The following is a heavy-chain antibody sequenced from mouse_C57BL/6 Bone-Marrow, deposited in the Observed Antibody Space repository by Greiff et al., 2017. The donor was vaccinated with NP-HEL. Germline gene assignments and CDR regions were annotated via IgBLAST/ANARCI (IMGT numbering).Heavy chain of an antibody. CDR2: IDPSDSYT. Sequence: QVQLQQPGAELVKPGASVKLSCKASGYTFTSYWMQWVKQRPGQGLEWIGEIDPSDSYTNYNQKFKGKATLTVDTSSSTAYMQLSSLTSEDSAVYYCAKQRAYWGQGTLVTGSA. J-gene: IGHJ3*01. V-gene: IGHV1-50*01. CDR3: AKQRAY. CDR1: GYTFTSYW.